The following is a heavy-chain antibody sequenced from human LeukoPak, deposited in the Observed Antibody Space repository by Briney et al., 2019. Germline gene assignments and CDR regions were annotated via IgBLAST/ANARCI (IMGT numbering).Heavy chain of an antibody. CDR1: GGSVSSYY. CDR3: ARGRIYNSGRPDY. J-gene: IGHJ4*02. D-gene: IGHD6-19*01. V-gene: IGHV4-59*02. Sequence: SETLSLTCTVSGGSVSSYYWSWIRQPPGKGLEWIGYVHSSGDTNYNPSLRNRVTISVDTSKNQFSRKLSSVTAADTAVYYCARGRIYNSGRPDYWGQGTLVTVSS. CDR2: VHSSGDT.